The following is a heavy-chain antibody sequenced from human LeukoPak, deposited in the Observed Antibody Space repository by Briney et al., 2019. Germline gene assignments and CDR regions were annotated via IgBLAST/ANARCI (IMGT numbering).Heavy chain of an antibody. CDR3: ARESETSGWYDY. CDR2: ISSNGGGT. V-gene: IGHV3-64*01. Sequence: PGGSLRLSCAASGFTFTSYAMHWVRQAPGKGLEYVSAISSNGGGTYYANSVRGRFTISRDNTRKSLSLQMSSLRSEDTALYYCARESETSGWYDYWGQGTLVTVSS. D-gene: IGHD6-19*01. CDR1: GFTFTSYA. J-gene: IGHJ4*02.